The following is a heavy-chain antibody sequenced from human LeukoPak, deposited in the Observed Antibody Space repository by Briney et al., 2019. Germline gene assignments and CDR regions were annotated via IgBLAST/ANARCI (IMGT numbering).Heavy chain of an antibody. CDR3: ARLVGASWFDS. Sequence: SQTLSLTCAISGDSFSSNSVTWTWLRQSPSRGLEWLGRTYYRSKWNNDYAGSMKSRITINPDTSKNQFSLQLSSVTPEDTAVYYCARLVGASWFDSWGQGTLVTVSS. D-gene: IGHD1-26*01. CDR2: TYYRSKWNN. CDR1: GDSFSSNSVT. V-gene: IGHV6-1*01. J-gene: IGHJ5*01.